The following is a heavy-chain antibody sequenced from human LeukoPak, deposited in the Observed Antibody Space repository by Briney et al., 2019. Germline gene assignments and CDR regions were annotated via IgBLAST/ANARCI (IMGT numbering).Heavy chain of an antibody. D-gene: IGHD3-10*01. V-gene: IGHV1-46*01. J-gene: IGHJ5*02. CDR2: INPSGGST. CDR1: GYTFTSYY. CDR3: ARDSGTTGEVKFDP. Sequence: ASVKVSCKAPGYTFTSYYIHWVRQAPGQGLEWMGIINPSGGSTSYAQKFQGRVTMTRDMSTSAVYMELSSLRSEDTAVYYCARDSGTTGEVKFDPWGQGTLVTVSS.